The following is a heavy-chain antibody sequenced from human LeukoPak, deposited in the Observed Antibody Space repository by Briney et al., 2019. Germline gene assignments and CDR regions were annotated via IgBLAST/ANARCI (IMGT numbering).Heavy chain of an antibody. Sequence: ASVKVSCKASGYTFTSYYMHWVRQAPGQGLEWMGIINPSGGSTSYAQKFQGRVTMTRDTSTSTVYMELSSLRSEDTAVYYCARDTPRLGVPAAIHYYYYMDVWGKGTTVTVSS. CDR2: INPSGGST. CDR3: ARDTPRLGVPAAIHYYYYMDV. CDR1: GYTFTSYY. J-gene: IGHJ6*03. V-gene: IGHV1-46*01. D-gene: IGHD2-2*02.